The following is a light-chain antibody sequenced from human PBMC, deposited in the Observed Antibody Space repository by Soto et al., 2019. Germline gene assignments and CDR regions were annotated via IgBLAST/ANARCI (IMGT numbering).Light chain of an antibody. CDR3: TAWDDSLRAVL. Sequence: QSLLTQPPSASGTPGHRVTISCSGGSSNIGSNTVNWYQHLPGAAPKLLIYGNDQRPSGVPDRFSGSKSGTSVFLAISGLQSEDEADYYCTAWDDSLRAVLFGGGTKL. J-gene: IGLJ2*01. CDR2: GND. CDR1: SSNIGSNT. V-gene: IGLV1-44*01.